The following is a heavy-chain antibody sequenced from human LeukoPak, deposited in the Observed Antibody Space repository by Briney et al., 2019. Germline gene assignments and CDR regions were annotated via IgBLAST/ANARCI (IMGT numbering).Heavy chain of an antibody. CDR3: ARYDVTIAAAGTDSFDI. J-gene: IGHJ3*02. CDR2: IDWDGDK. Sequence: SGPTLVNPTQTLTLTCTFSGFSLSTSGMCVSWIRQPPGKALEWLALIDWDGDKNYNTSLKTRLTISKDTSKNQVVLTMTNMDPVDTATYYCARYDVTIAAAGTDSFDIWGQGTMVTVSS. CDR1: GFSLSTSGMC. V-gene: IGHV2-70*13. D-gene: IGHD6-13*01.